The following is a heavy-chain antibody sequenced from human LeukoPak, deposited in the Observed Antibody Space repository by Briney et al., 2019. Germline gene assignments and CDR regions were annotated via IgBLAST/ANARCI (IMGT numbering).Heavy chain of an antibody. J-gene: IGHJ6*02. CDR3: ARVSVVYGMDV. V-gene: IGHV4-4*07. CDR2: IFTIGST. CDR1: GGSISGYY. Sequence: PSDTLSLTCTVSGGSISGYYWSWIRRPAGMGREWIGRIFTIGSTDYNPSLKSRVTMSVDTSKNQFSLNLRSVTAADTAVYYCARVSVVYGMDVWGRGTTVTVSS.